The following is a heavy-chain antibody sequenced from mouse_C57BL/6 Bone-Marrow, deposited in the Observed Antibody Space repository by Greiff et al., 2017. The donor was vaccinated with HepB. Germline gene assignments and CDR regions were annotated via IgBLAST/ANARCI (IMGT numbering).Heavy chain of an antibody. CDR2: INPYNGDT. CDR1: GYSFTGYF. Sequence: VHVKQSGPELVKPGDSVKISCKASGYSFTGYFMNWVMQSHGKSLEWIGRINPYNGDTFYNQKFKGKATLTVDKSSSTAHMELRSLTSEDSAVYYCARRGYYYGGGWYFDVWGTGTTVTVSS. V-gene: IGHV1-20*01. J-gene: IGHJ1*03. D-gene: IGHD1-1*01. CDR3: ARRGYYYGGGWYFDV.